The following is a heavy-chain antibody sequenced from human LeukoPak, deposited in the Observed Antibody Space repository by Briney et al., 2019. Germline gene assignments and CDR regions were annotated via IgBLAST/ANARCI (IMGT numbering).Heavy chain of an antibody. CDR1: GFTFSSYA. Sequence: GGSLRLSCTASGFTFSSYAMSWVRQAPGKGLEWVSTVTVSGGGTYYGDSVKGRFTISRDNSKNTLYLQMNRLRAEDTAVYYCARDSGHDAFDIWGQGTMVTVSS. CDR3: ARDSGHDAFDI. CDR2: VTVSGGGT. V-gene: IGHV3-23*01. J-gene: IGHJ3*02.